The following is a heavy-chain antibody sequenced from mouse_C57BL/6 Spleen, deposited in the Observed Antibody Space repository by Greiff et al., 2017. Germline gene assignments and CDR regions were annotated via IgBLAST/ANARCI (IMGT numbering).Heavy chain of an antibody. V-gene: IGHV1-82*01. Sequence: VKLQQSGPELVKPGASVKISCKASGYAFSSSWMNWVKQRPGKGLEWIGRIYPGDGDTNYNGKFKGKATLTADKSSSTAYMQLSSLASEDSAVYSCARWYYYGSSYPDYWGQGATLTVSA. CDR2: IYPGDGDT. J-gene: IGHJ2*01. CDR1: GYAFSSSW. D-gene: IGHD1-1*01. CDR3: ARWYYYGSSYPDY.